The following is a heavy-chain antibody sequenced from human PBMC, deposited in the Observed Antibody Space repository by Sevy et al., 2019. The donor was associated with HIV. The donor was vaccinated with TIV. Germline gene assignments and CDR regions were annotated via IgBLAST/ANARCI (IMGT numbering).Heavy chain of an antibody. Sequence: ASVKVSCKASGGTFSSYAISWVRQAPGQGLEWMGGIIPIFVTANYAQKFQGRVTITADESTSTAYMELSSLRSEDTAVYYCARGARGYSGYDSYYFDYWGQGTLVTVSS. CDR1: GGTFSSYA. V-gene: IGHV1-69*13. CDR3: ARGARGYSGYDSYYFDY. CDR2: IIPIFVTA. D-gene: IGHD5-12*01. J-gene: IGHJ4*02.